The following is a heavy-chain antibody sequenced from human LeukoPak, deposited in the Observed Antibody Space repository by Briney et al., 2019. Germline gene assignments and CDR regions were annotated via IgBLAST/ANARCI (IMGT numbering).Heavy chain of an antibody. V-gene: IGHV1-3*01. CDR3: ANPRYDSSGYYYVD. Sequence: GASGKVSCKASGHTLTSYAMHRVRQAAGQRLEWMGWTNAGNGNTKYSQKFQGRVTITRDTSASTAYMELSSLRSEDTAVYYCANPRYDSSGYYYVDWGQGTLVTVSS. D-gene: IGHD3-22*01. CDR2: TNAGNGNT. CDR1: GHTLTSYA. J-gene: IGHJ4*02.